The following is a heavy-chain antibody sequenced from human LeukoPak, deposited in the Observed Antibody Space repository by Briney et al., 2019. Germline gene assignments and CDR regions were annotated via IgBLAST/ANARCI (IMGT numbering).Heavy chain of an antibody. Sequence: PGGSLRLSCAASGFTFSSYSMNWVRQAPGKGLEWVSSISSSSSTIYYADSVKGRFTISRDNAKNSLYLQMNSLRAEDTAVYYCARQWGANWELDYWGQGTLVTVSS. J-gene: IGHJ4*02. CDR2: ISSSSSTI. V-gene: IGHV3-48*01. CDR3: ARQWGANWELDY. CDR1: GFTFSSYS. D-gene: IGHD1-1*01.